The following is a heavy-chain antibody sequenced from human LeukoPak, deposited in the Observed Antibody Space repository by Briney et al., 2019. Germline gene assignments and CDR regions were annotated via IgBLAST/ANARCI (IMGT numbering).Heavy chain of an antibody. CDR3: ARGYLQSPYYFDY. CDR2: IIPIFGTA. D-gene: IGHD4-11*01. V-gene: IGHV1-69*13. CDR1: GGSFSSYA. Sequence: ASVKVSCKASGGSFSSYAISWVRQAPGQGLEWMGGIIPIFGTANYAQKFQGRVTITADESTSTAYMELSSLRSEDTAVYYCARGYLQSPYYFDYWGQGTLVTVSS. J-gene: IGHJ4*02.